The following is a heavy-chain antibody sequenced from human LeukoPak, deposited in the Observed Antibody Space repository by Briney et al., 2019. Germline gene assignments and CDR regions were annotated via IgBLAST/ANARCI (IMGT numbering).Heavy chain of an antibody. CDR2: IYYSGST. J-gene: IGHJ3*02. CDR1: GGSISSGDYS. CDR3: ARAWSGYGDYFSSWCAFAI. Sequence: PSQTLSLTCTVSGGSISSGDYSWSWIRQPPGKGLEWIGYIYYSGSTYYNTSLKSRVTISVDTAKNQFSLKLSSVTAADTAVYYCARAWSGYGDYFSSWCAFAIWGKGTMVTVSS. V-gene: IGHV4-30-4*01. D-gene: IGHD4-17*01.